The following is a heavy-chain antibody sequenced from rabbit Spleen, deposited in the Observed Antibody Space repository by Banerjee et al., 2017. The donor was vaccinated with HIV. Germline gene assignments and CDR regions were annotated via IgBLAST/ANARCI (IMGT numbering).Heavy chain of an antibody. CDR1: GFSFSNKYV. D-gene: IGHD7-1*01. Sequence: QEQLVESGGGLVKPGASLTLTCTASGFSFSNKYVMCWVRQAPGKGLEWIACIDIGSRDFTYYASWAKGRFIISKTSSTTVTLQMTSLTVADTASYFCARDVTGYIGHGYYFNLWGPGTLVTVS. V-gene: IGHV1S45*01. CDR3: ARDVTGYIGHGYYFNL. J-gene: IGHJ4*01. CDR2: IDIGSRDFT.